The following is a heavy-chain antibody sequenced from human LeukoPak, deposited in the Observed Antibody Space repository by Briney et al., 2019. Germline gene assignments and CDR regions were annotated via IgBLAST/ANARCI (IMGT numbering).Heavy chain of an antibody. J-gene: IGHJ4*02. D-gene: IGHD1-14*01. CDR3: ARGRDGSKAGTD. Sequence: PSQTLSLTCTVSGASITTYYWSWVRQHPGKGLEWIGYIHPTGNTYSNPSLESRVSISADTSKNQFSLKLTSVTAADTAVYFCARGRDGSKAGTDWGQGALVTVSS. CDR1: GASITTYY. CDR2: IHPTGNT. V-gene: IGHV4-31*03.